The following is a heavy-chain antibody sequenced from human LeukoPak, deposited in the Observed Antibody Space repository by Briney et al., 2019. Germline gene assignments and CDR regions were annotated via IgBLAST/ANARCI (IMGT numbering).Heavy chain of an antibody. Sequence: GSPRLSCAASGFTFSSYWMHWVRQAPGKGLVLVSRINSDGSFTTYAASVRGRFTISRYKAKRPLLPQMNSLEGEDQAEVFRSISTQVSKYADYWGQGALVTVSS. CDR3: SISTQVSKYADY. D-gene: IGHD2-2*01. CDR2: INSDGSFT. CDR1: GFTFSSYW. J-gene: IGHJ4*02. V-gene: IGHV3-74*01.